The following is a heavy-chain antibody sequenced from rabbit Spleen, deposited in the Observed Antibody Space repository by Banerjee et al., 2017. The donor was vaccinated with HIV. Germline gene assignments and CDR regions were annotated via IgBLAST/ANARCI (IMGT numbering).Heavy chain of an antibody. V-gene: IGHV1S45*01. CDR2: IDTSDDDT. J-gene: IGHJ2*01. CDR3: ARNYVNTFDP. D-gene: IGHD1-1*01. CDR1: GFSFSSIYW. Sequence: QQQLEVSGGGLVWPGGTLTLTCQVSGFSFSSIYWLCWVRQAPGKGLEWIACIDTSDDDTDYANWPKGRFTISKTSSTTVTLQMTSLTAADTASYFCARNYVNTFDPWGPGTLVTVS.